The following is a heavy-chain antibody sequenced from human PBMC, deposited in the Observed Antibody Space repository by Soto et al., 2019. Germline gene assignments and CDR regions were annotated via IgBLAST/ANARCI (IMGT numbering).Heavy chain of an antibody. J-gene: IGHJ5*02. CDR3: ARTLPGRYNWFVP. Sequence: ASVKGSCKAAGYTFTSYYMHWVRQAPGQGLEWMGIINPSGDSTNYAQKFQGRVTMTRDTSTSTVYMELSRLRSEETAVYYCARTLPGRYNWFVPWGQGTLVTVYS. CDR1: GYTFTSYY. D-gene: IGHD2-21*02. CDR2: INPSGDST. V-gene: IGHV1-46*01.